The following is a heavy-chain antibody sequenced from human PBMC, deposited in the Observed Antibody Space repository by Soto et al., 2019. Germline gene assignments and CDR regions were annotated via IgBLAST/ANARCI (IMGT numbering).Heavy chain of an antibody. J-gene: IGHJ4*02. Sequence: QVQLQESGPGLVKPSETLSLTCTVSGGSISSYYWSWIRQPPGKGLEWIGYIYYSGSTNYNPSLKSRVTISVDPSKNQCSLKLSSVTAADTAVYYCARWRYSSGWYRFDYWGQGTLVTVSS. D-gene: IGHD6-19*01. CDR2: IYYSGST. CDR1: GGSISSYY. CDR3: ARWRYSSGWYRFDY. V-gene: IGHV4-59*08.